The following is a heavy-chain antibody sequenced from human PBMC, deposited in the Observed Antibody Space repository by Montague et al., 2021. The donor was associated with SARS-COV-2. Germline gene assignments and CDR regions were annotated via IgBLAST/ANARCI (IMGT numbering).Heavy chain of an antibody. D-gene: IGHD5-18*01. V-gene: IGHV3-30-3*01. Sequence: FLRLSCAASGFTFSSYAMHWVRQAPGKGLEWVAVISYDGSNKYYADSVKGRFTISRDNSKNTLYLQMNSLRAEDTAVYYCATTSRGYSYADYWGQGTLVTVSS. CDR2: ISYDGSNK. J-gene: IGHJ4*02. CDR1: GFTFSSYA. CDR3: ATTSRGYSYADY.